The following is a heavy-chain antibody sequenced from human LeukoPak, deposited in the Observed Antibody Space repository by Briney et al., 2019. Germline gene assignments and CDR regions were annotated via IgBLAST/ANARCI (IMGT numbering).Heavy chain of an antibody. CDR3: ARITARGGSDDAFDV. D-gene: IGHD2-15*01. CDR1: GASLNDYW. CDR2: VTDGGYT. Sequence: SETLSLTCAIYGASLNDYWWTWVRQPPGAGLEWIGEVTDGGYTNYKSSLKSRVSISVDISKNQFSLRLPSVTAADTAMYFCARITARGGSDDAFDVWGQGTMIIVSS. V-gene: IGHV4-34*01. J-gene: IGHJ3*01.